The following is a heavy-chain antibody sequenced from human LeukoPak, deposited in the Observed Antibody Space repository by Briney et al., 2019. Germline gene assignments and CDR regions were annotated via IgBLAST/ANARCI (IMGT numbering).Heavy chain of an antibody. D-gene: IGHD3-22*01. J-gene: IGHJ4*02. Sequence: WASVKVSCKAPGYTFISYGISWVRQAPGQGLEWMGWMNPNSGNTGYAQKFQGRVTMTRNTSISTAYMELSSLRSEDTAVYYCARYQGSSGLFDYWGQGTLVTVSS. CDR1: GYTFISYG. CDR2: MNPNSGNT. CDR3: ARYQGSSGLFDY. V-gene: IGHV1-8*02.